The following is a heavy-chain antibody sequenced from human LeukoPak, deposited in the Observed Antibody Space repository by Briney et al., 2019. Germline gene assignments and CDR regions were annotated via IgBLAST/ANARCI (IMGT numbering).Heavy chain of an antibody. CDR3: ASHRPDSSGYSYNWFDP. Sequence: ASVKVSCKASGYTFTSYDINWVRQATGQGLEWMGWMNPSSGNTGYAQKFQGRVTMTRNTSISTAYMELSSLRSEDTAVYYCASHRPDSSGYSYNWFDPWGQGTLVTVSS. D-gene: IGHD3-22*01. CDR1: GYTFTSYD. CDR2: MNPSSGNT. J-gene: IGHJ5*02. V-gene: IGHV1-8*01.